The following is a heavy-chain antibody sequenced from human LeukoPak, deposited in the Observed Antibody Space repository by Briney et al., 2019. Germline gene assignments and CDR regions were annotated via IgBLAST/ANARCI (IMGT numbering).Heavy chain of an antibody. CDR2: MNPNSGNT. Sequence: ASVKVSCEASGYTFTSYDINWVRQATGQGLEWMGWMNPNSGNTGYAQKFQGRVTMTRNTSISTAYMELSSLRSEDTAVYYCARVCWSGYYFLCYWGQGTLVTVSS. J-gene: IGHJ4*02. CDR1: GYTFTSYD. V-gene: IGHV1-8*01. D-gene: IGHD3-3*01. CDR3: ARVCWSGYYFLCY.